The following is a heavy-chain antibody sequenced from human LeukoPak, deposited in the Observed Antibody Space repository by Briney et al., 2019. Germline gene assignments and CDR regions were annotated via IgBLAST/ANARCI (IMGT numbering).Heavy chain of an antibody. J-gene: IGHJ3*02. Sequence: GGSLRLSCAASGFTFSSYGMHWVRQAPGKGLEWVSSISSSSSYIYYADSVKGRFTISRDNAKNSLYLQMNSLRAEDTAVYYCARDRDYVWGSYRRDAFDIWGQGTMVTVSS. D-gene: IGHD3-16*02. CDR2: ISSSSSYI. CDR1: GFTFSSYG. CDR3: ARDRDYVWGSYRRDAFDI. V-gene: IGHV3-21*01.